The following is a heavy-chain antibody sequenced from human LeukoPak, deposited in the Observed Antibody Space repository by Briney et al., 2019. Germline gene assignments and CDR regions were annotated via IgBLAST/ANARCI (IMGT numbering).Heavy chain of an antibody. CDR2: IYYSGST. D-gene: IGHD3-22*01. Sequence: SETLSLTCTVSGGSISSGDYYWSWIRQPPGKGLEWIGYIYYSGSTYYNPSLKSRVTISVDTSKNQFSLKLSSVTAADTAVYYCARAPYYYDSSGYYYAFYYFDYWGQGTLVTVSS. CDR3: ARAPYYYDSSGYYYAFYYFDY. J-gene: IGHJ4*02. V-gene: IGHV4-30-4*01. CDR1: GGSISSGDYY.